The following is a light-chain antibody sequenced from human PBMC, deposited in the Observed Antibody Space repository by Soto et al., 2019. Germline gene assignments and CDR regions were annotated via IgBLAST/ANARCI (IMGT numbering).Light chain of an antibody. J-gene: IGKJ4*01. CDR2: GTS. V-gene: IGKV3-20*01. Sequence: DIVLTQSPGTLSLSPGERATLSCRASKTFASNYLAWYQQRPGRAPTLLIYGTSTRALGVPARFVGSGSGTDFTLTITRLDPDDFAVYFCQQYGDSPPTFGGGT. CDR1: KTFASNY. CDR3: QQYGDSPPT.